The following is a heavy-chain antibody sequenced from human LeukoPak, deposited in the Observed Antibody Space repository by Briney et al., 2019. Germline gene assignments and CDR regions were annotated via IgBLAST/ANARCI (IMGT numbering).Heavy chain of an antibody. CDR3: AKSWSSSWYLEAFDI. J-gene: IGHJ3*02. Sequence: GGSLRLSCAASGFTFSSYAMSWVRPAPGKGLEWVSAISGSGGSTYYADSVKGRFTISRDNSKNTLYLQMNSLRAEDTAVYYRAKSWSSSWYLEAFDIWGQGTMVTVSS. CDR2: ISGSGGST. CDR1: GFTFSSYA. V-gene: IGHV3-23*01. D-gene: IGHD6-13*01.